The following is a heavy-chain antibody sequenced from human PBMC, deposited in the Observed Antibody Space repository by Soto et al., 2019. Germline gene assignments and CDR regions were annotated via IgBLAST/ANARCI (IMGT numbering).Heavy chain of an antibody. CDR1: GYTFTSYA. CDR2: ITAGNGNT. J-gene: IGHJ4*02. CDR3: ARDLGGWPDY. V-gene: IGHV1-3*01. Sequence: QVQLVQSGAEVKKPGASVKVSCKASGYTFTSYAMHWLRQAPGQRLEWMGWITAGNGNTKYSQQFQGRVTLTRDTSASTAYMELSSRRSEDTAVYYCARDLGGWPDYWGQGTLVTVSS. D-gene: IGHD6-19*01.